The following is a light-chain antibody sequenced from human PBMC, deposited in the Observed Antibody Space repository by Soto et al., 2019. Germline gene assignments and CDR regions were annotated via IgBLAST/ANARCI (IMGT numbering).Light chain of an antibody. CDR3: QQCLAMPIT. V-gene: IGKV1-39*01. CDR1: QSINNY. Sequence: DIQMTQSPASLSVSVGDRVTITCRASQSINNYLNWYLQRPGQAPKLLIRSASTLQRGVPSRFSGSGSRTEFTLTIAVLQPDDFGTCYCQQCLAMPITFGHGTRLDIK. CDR2: SAS. J-gene: IGKJ5*01.